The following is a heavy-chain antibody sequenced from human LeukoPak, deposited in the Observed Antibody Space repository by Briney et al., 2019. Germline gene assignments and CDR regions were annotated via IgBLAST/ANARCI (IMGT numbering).Heavy chain of an antibody. CDR1: GYTFTSYG. D-gene: IGHD2-15*01. V-gene: IGHV1-18*01. J-gene: IGHJ6*03. CDR2: ISGYNGNT. CDR3: ARVGGCSGNGCYSGVYHYYYMDV. Sequence: ASVKVSCKASGYTFTSYGISWVRQAPGQGLEWMGWISGYNGNTIYAQKFQGRVTMTTDTSTRAAQMELRSLSSDDTAVYYYARVGGCSGNGCYSGVYHYYYMDVWGKGTTVTVSS.